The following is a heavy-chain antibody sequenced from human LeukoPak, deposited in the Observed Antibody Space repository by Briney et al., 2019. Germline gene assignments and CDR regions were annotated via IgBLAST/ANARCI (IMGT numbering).Heavy chain of an antibody. J-gene: IGHJ4*02. V-gene: IGHV1-18*04. CDR2: INTYNGKT. CDR3: ARVGYDSSGRYYAHYFDY. CDR1: GYTFTGYG. D-gene: IGHD3-22*01. Sequence: ASVKVSCXASGYTFTGYGITWVRQAPGQGLEWMGCINTYNGKTNYVQKLQGRVTMTTDTSPTTAYMELRSLRSDDTAVYYCARVGYDSSGRYYAHYFDYWGQGTLVTVSS.